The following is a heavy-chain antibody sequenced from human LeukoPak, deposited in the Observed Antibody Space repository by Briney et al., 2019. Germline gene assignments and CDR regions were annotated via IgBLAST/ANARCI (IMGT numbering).Heavy chain of an antibody. CDR3: ARDLGYSYGYNNYWFDP. D-gene: IGHD5-18*01. V-gene: IGHV4-39*07. J-gene: IGHJ5*02. CDR1: GGSISSSSYY. Sequence: SETLSLTCTVSGGSISSSSYYWGWIRQPPGKGLEWIGSIYYSGSTYYNPSLKSRVTISVDTSKNQFSLKLSSVTAADTAVYYCARDLGYSYGYNNYWFDPWGQGTLVTVSS. CDR2: IYYSGST.